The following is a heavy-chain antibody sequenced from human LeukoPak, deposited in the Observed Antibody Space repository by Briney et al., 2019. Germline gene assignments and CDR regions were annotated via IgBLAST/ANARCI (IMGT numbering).Heavy chain of an antibody. CDR2: ISAYNGNT. Sequence: ASVKVSCKVSGYTLTELSMHWVRQAPGQGLEWMGWISAYNGNTNYAQKLQGRVTMTTDTSTSTAYMELRSLRSDDTAVYYCARVYYGSGNDYWGQGTLVTVSS. J-gene: IGHJ4*02. V-gene: IGHV1-18*01. CDR1: GYTLTELS. D-gene: IGHD3-10*01. CDR3: ARVYYGSGNDY.